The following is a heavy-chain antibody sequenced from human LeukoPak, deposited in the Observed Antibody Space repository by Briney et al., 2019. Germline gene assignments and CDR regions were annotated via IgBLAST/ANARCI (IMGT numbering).Heavy chain of an antibody. V-gene: IGHV3-48*03. D-gene: IGHD1-14*01. Sequence: GGSLRLSCAASGFTFSSYEMNWVRQAPGTRLEWVSYISNSGSTIYYADSMKRRFTISRDNAKNSLYLQTSSLRVEDTALYYSARGGISGFDPWGQGTLVTVSS. CDR1: GFTFSSYE. CDR2: ISNSGSTI. CDR3: ARGGISGFDP. J-gene: IGHJ5*02.